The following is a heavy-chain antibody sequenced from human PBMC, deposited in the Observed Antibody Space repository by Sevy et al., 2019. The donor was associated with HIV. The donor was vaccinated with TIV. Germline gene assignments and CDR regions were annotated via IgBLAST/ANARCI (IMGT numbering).Heavy chain of an antibody. CDR3: TAGVGTSDCDY. CDR2: IKSKTDGGTR. V-gene: IGHV3-15*01. Sequence: GGSLRLSCAASGFSFTNAWMSWVRQAPGKGLEWIGRIKSKTDGGTRDFAAPVKGRCAISRDDSKSTFYLQMDSLKTEDTGVYYCTAGVGTSDCDYWGQGILVTVSS. D-gene: IGHD1-26*01. CDR1: GFSFTNAW. J-gene: IGHJ4*02.